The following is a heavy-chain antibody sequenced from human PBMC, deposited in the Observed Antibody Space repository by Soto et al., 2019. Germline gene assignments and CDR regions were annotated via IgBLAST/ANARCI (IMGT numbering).Heavy chain of an antibody. CDR1: GCTFDDYA. CDR3: AKDIKGSIFGAVGY. J-gene: IGHJ4*02. CDR2: ISWNSGSI. Sequence: PGGSLRLSCSASGCTFDDYAMHWVRQAPGRGLEWVSGISWNSGSIGYADSVKGRFTISRDNAKNSLYLQMNSLRAEDTALYYCAKDIKGSIFGAVGYSGQGTLFTVSS. V-gene: IGHV3-9*01. D-gene: IGHD3-3*01.